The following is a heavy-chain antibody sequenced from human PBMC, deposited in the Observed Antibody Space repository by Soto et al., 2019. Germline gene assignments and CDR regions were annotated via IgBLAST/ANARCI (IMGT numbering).Heavy chain of an antibody. CDR3: SREVGTSSWDRFAP. J-gene: IGHJ5*02. V-gene: IGHV6-1*01. Sequence: ALNSTRQSPSRGLQWLGMTYYRSKWYKGYAVSVKRRITINPDTSNNQFSLQLNSVTPEVTVVYYCSREVGTSSWDRFAPCGQGTLVTISS. D-gene: IGHD6-13*01. CDR1: A. CDR2: TYYRSKWYK.